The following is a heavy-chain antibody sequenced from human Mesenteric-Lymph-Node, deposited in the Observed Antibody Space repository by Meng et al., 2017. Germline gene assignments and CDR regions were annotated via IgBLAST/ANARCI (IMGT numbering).Heavy chain of an antibody. D-gene: IGHD3-3*02. CDR3: ARDPPGVAASISGG. V-gene: IGHV3-74*01. J-gene: IGHJ4*02. CDR1: GFTFSDYW. Sequence: GGSLRLSCAASGFTFSDYWIHWVRQAPGEGLVWVSRINADGRTTTYADSVKGRFTISRDSSKNTLYLQMNSLRTEDTAVYFCARDPPGVAASISGGWGQGTLVTVSS. CDR2: INADGRTT.